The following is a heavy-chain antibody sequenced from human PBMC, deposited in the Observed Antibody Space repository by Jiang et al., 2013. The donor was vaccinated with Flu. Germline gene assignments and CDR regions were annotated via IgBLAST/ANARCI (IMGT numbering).Heavy chain of an antibody. J-gene: IGHJ4*02. CDR1: GFTFSSYS. CDR3: ATDPIVVVPAAPSGYFDY. Sequence: SGGGLVKPGGSLRLSCAASGFTFSSYSMNWVRQAPGKGLEWVSSISSSSSYIYYADSVKGRFTISRDNAKNSLYLQMNSLRAEDTAVYYCATDPIVVVPAAPSGYFDYWGQGTLVTVSS. V-gene: IGHV3-21*01. CDR2: ISSSSSYI. D-gene: IGHD2-2*01.